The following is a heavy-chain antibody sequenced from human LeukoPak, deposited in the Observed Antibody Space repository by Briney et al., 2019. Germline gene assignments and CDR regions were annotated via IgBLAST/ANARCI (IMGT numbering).Heavy chain of an antibody. CDR1: GLTFSNYA. J-gene: IGHJ4*02. CDR2: TSHDEGNK. Sequence: GGSLRLSCTASGLTFSNYAMHWLRQAPGKGLEWVAATSHDEGNKYYADSVQGRFTISRDNSRTTPYLEVNSLRTDDTAVYYCARGPGLAMGKGYFDYCGQGTLVTVSS. V-gene: IGHV3-30-3*01. D-gene: IGHD5-18*01. CDR3: ARGPGLAMGKGYFDY.